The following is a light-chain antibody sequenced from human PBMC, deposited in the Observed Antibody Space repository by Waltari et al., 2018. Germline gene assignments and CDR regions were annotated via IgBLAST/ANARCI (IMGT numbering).Light chain of an antibody. CDR2: EVT. CDR1: SSDVGNYNL. CDR3: CSYAGDTTWV. Sequence: QSALTPPASVSGSPGQSITISCTGTSSDVGNYNLVSWYQQHPGKAPKFMIYEVTKRPSGVSDRFSGSKSGNTASLTISGLQAEDEADYYCCSYAGDTTWVFGGGTKLTVL. J-gene: IGLJ3*02. V-gene: IGLV2-23*02.